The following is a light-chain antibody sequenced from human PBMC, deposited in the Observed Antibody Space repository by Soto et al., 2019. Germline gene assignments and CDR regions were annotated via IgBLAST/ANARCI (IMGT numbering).Light chain of an antibody. CDR2: EAS. CDR1: QSISSW. CDR3: QQYTNFPLT. V-gene: IGKV1-5*01. Sequence: DIQMTQSPSTLSASVGDRVTITCRASQSISSWLAWYQQKPGKAPKLLIHEASRLESGVPSRFSGSESGTEFTLTTSGLHAEDSATYYCQQYTNFPLTFGGGTKVEIK. J-gene: IGKJ4*01.